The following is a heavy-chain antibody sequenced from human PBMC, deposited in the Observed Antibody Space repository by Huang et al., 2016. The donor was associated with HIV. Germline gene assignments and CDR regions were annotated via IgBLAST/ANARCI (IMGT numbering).Heavy chain of an antibody. J-gene: IGHJ4*02. CDR3: ARARGYYDSSVSYYFDY. D-gene: IGHD3-22*01. Sequence: QVQLVQSGAEVKKPGYSVKVSCKASGGTFRSYAISWVRQAPGEGIEWMGGISPIWGTANYEQKFKGRVTITADESTRTAYMELSSLRSEDTAVYYCARARGYYDSSVSYYFDYWGQGTLVTVSS. CDR2: ISPIWGTA. V-gene: IGHV1-69*13. CDR1: GGTFRSYA.